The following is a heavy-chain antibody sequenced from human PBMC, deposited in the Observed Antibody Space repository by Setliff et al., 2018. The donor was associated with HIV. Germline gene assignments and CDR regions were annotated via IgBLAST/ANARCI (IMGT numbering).Heavy chain of an antibody. D-gene: IGHD6-19*01. V-gene: IGHV3-7*01. CDR1: RSTFCNYC. J-gene: IGHJ1*01. CDR2: IKHIKQDGSGK. CDR3: AKDGSGWSQH. Sequence: GGSLRLSCAASRSTFCNYCVSWVRQAPGKGLEWVANIKHIKQDGSGKSSLDSVKGRSTISRDNAKTSLFLQVNSLRDEDTAVYYCAKDGSGWSQHWGQGTRVTVSS.